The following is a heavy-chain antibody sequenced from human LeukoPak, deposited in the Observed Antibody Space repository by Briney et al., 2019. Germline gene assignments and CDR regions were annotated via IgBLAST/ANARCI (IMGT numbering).Heavy chain of an antibody. CDR2: IYYSGST. Sequence: PSETLSLTCTVSGGSISSSSYYWGWIRQPPGKGLEWIGSIYYSGSTYYNPSLKSRVPISVDTSKNQFSLKLSSVTAADTAVYYCARDSGSSVDYWGQGTLDTVSS. V-gene: IGHV4-39*07. J-gene: IGHJ4*02. CDR3: ARDSGSSVDY. CDR1: GGSISSSSYY. D-gene: IGHD1-26*01.